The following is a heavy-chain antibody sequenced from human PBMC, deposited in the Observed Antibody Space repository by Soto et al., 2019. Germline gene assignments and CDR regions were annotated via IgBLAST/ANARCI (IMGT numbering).Heavy chain of an antibody. CDR2: ISSGSTYI. CDR3: ATSLEVPWYYYGMDV. CDR1: GFTFSSFS. V-gene: IGHV3-21*01. J-gene: IGHJ6*02. D-gene: IGHD1-1*01. Sequence: EVQLVESGGGLVKPGGSLRLSCAASGFTFSSFSMHWVRQAPGKGLEWVSSISSGSTYIDYADSVKGRFTVSRDSAKNSLYLQMNSLRAEDTALYYCATSLEVPWYYYGMDVWGPGTTVTVSS.